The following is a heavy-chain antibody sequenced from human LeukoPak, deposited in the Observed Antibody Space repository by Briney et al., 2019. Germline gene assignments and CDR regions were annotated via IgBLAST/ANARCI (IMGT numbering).Heavy chain of an antibody. V-gene: IGHV1-46*01. D-gene: IGHD2-2*01. CDR3: ARDPAIVVVPAAIPIYYYMDV. CDR1: GYTFTSYY. J-gene: IGHJ6*03. CDR2: INPSGGST. Sequence: ASVKVSCKASGYTFTSYYMHWVRQAPGQGLEWMGIINPSGGSTSYAQKFQGRVTMTRDTSTSTVYMELSSLRSEDTAVYYCARDPAIVVVPAAIPIYYYMDVWGKGTTVTVSS.